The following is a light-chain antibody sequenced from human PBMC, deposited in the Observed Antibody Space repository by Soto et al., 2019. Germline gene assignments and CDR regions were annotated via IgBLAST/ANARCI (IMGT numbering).Light chain of an antibody. V-gene: IGKV1-5*03. J-gene: IGKJ1*01. CDR2: KAS. CDR1: QSISSW. Sequence: DIQMTQSPSSLSASVGDRVTITCRASQSISSWLAWYQQKPGRAPKLLIYKASSLESGVPSRFSGSGSGTEFTLTISSLQPDDFAVYYCQQFHSFSRTFGQGTKVDIK. CDR3: QQFHSFSRT.